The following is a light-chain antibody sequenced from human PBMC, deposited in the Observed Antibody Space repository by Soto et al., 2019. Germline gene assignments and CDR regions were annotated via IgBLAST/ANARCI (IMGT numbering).Light chain of an antibody. CDR3: QAYDYTLTASV. Sequence: QSVLTQPPSVSGAPGQRVTLSCTGNTSNLGTGYDVHWYQQLPGAAPKLVIFGNRNRPSGVPERFSGSKSGTSASLAITGLQAEDEADYYCQAYDYTLTASVFGGGTKLTVL. CDR1: TSNLGTGYD. V-gene: IGLV1-40*01. CDR2: GNR. J-gene: IGLJ3*02.